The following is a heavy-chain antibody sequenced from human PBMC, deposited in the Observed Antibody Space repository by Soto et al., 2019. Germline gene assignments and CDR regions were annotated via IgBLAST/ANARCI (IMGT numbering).Heavy chain of an antibody. D-gene: IGHD2-2*01. CDR1: RYTFTSYD. CDR3: ARRSSTYLNEIIYDP. Sequence: ASVKVSCKASRYTFTSYDIFWVRQSPGQGLEWMGWIKTESGDTHYAQNFQGRVTMTRDTSISNAYRELNNLLSDYTAVYYCARRSSTYLNEIIYDPWGQGTLVTVSS. V-gene: IGHV1-2*02. J-gene: IGHJ5*02. CDR2: IKTESGDT.